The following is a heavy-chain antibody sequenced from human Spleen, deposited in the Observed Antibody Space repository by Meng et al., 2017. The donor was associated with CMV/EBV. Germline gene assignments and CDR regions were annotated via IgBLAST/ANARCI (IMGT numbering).Heavy chain of an antibody. CDR3: AKDPRDPHYYYYGMDV. Sequence: GESLKISCAASGFTFSSYGMHWVRQAPGKGLEWVSAISGSGGSTYYADSVKGRFTISRDNSKNTLYLQMNSLRAEDTAVYYCAKDPRDPHYYYYGMDVWGQGTTVTVSS. J-gene: IGHJ6*02. CDR2: ISGSGGST. V-gene: IGHV3-23*01. CDR1: GFTFSSYG.